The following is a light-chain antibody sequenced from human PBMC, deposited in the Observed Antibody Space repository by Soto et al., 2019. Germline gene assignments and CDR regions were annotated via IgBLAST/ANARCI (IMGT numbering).Light chain of an antibody. CDR3: QHYGTSTWT. CDR1: QIVSSSY. V-gene: IGKV3-20*01. J-gene: IGKJ1*01. Sequence: EIVLTQSPGTLSLSPGERATLSCRASQIVSSSYLAWYQQEPGQAPRLLVYDTSTRATGIPDRFSGSGSGTDFTLTISRLEPEDFAVYYCQHYGTSTWTFGQGTKVEFK. CDR2: DTS.